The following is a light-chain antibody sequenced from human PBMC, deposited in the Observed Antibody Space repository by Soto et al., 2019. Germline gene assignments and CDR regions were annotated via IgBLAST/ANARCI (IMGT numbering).Light chain of an antibody. CDR3: QQSYSSPPT. Sequence: DIQMTQSPSSLSASVGDRVFITCRASETISNFLNWYQQKPGKAPKLLIFAASSLQSGVPSRFSGSRSGPDFTLTISSLQPEDFATYYCQQSYSSPPTFGQGTKVDIK. CDR1: ETISNF. V-gene: IGKV1-39*01. CDR2: AAS. J-gene: IGKJ1*01.